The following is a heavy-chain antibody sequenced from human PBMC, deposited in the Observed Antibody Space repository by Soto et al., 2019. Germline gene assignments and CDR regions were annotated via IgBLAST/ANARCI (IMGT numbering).Heavy chain of an antibody. D-gene: IGHD2-2*01. CDR3: AKDSTRDYYYYMDV. CDR2: ISYDGNTK. J-gene: IGHJ6*03. CDR1: GFTFNNYG. V-gene: IGHV3-30*18. Sequence: QVQLVESGGGVVQPGRSLRLSCAASGFTFNNYGIHWVRQAPGKGLEWVSFISYDGNTKYYADSVKGRFTISRDNSKITLFLQMNSLRLEDTAVYFWAKDSTRDYYYYMDVWGKGTTVTVSS.